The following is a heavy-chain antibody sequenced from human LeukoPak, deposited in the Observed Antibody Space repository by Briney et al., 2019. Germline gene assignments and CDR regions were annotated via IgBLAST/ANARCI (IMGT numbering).Heavy chain of an antibody. D-gene: IGHD1-14*01. J-gene: IGHJ4*02. CDR1: GLTFSNNY. CDR3: ARAIGRNHGWGFVY. V-gene: IGHV3-11*03. CDR2: ISNSGDYT. Sequence: GGSLRLSCAVSGLTFSNNYISWIRQAPGQGPEWLSYISNSGDYTNYADSVKGRFTISRDDATNSEFLQMISLRAEDSAVYYCARAIGRNHGWGFVYLGQGTVVTVCS.